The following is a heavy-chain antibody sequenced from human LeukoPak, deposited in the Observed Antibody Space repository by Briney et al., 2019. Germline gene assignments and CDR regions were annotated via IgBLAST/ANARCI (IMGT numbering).Heavy chain of an antibody. V-gene: IGHV1-8*01. J-gene: IGHJ6*02. CDR2: MNPNSGNT. CDR1: GYTFTSYD. Sequence: ASVKVSCKASGYTFTSYDINWVRQATGQGLEWMGWMNPNSGNTGYAQKFQGRVTMTRNTSISTAYMELSSLRSEDTAVYYCARPSDVWFGEQFGGMDVWGQGTTVTVSS. CDR3: ARPSDVWFGEQFGGMDV. D-gene: IGHD3-10*01.